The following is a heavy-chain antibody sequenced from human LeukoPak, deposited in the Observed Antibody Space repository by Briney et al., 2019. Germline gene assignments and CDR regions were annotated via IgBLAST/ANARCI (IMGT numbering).Heavy chain of an antibody. J-gene: IGHJ4*02. D-gene: IGHD2-15*01. V-gene: IGHV3-23*01. CDR2: ISGSRNNT. CDR1: GFTFSSYD. Sequence: PGGSLRLSCAASGFTFSSYDMTWVRQAPGKGLEWVSAISGSRNNTYYADSVKGRFTISRDNSKNTLYLQMNSLRAEDTAAYYCAKWGCSGGSCYPFDYWGQGTLVTVSS. CDR3: AKWGCSGGSCYPFDY.